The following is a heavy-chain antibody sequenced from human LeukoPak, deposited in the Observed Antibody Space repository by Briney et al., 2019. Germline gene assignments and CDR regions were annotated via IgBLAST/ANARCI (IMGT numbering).Heavy chain of an antibody. CDR2: ISAYNGNT. D-gene: IGHD3-22*01. Sequence: ASVKVSCKASGYTFTNYGITWVRQAPGQGLEWMGWISAYNGNTNYAQKLQGRITMTTDTSTTTAYMELRSLRSDDTAVYYCARRSTHSYDTNGLNDAFDMWGQGTMVTVSS. CDR1: GYTFTNYG. J-gene: IGHJ3*02. V-gene: IGHV1-18*01. CDR3: ARRSTHSYDTNGLNDAFDM.